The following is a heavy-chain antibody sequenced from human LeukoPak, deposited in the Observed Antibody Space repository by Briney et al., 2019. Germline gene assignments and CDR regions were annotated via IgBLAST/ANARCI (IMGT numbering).Heavy chain of an antibody. CDR1: GFTVSSNY. V-gene: IGHV3-53*01. Sequence: GGSLRLSCAASGFTVSSNYMSWVRQAPGKGLEWVSVIYSGGSTYYADSVKGRFTISRDNSKNTLYLQMNSLRAEDTAVYYCARAPGDYDSGGYYYSRYYYYGMDVWAQGTTFTVSS. J-gene: IGHJ6*02. CDR2: IYSGGST. D-gene: IGHD3-22*01. CDR3: ARAPGDYDSGGYYYSRYYYYGMDV.